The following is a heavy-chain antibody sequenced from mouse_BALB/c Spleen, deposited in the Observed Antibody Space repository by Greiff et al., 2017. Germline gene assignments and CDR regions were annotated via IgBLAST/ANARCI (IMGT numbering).Heavy chain of an antibody. CDR2: IWGGGST. CDR3: AKQIYYDYDEGSAMDY. J-gene: IGHJ4*01. D-gene: IGHD2-4*01. V-gene: IGHV2-6-5*01. Sequence: VKVVESGPGLVAPSQSLSITCTVSGFSLTDYGVSWIRQPPGKGLEWLGVIWGGGSTYYNSALKSRLSISKDNSKSQVFLKMNSLQTDDTAMYYCAKQIYYDYDEGSAMDYWGQGTSVTVSS. CDR1: GFSLTDYG.